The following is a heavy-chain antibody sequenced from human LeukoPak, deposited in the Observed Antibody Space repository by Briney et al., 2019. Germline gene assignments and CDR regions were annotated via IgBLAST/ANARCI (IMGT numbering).Heavy chain of an antibody. CDR1: GFTVSSNY. D-gene: IGHD3-16*01. V-gene: IGHV3-53*01. CDR3: AKHAFHAYYYYMDV. CDR2: IYSGGST. Sequence: GGSLRLSCAASGFTVSSNYMSWVRQAPGKGLEWVSVIYSGGSTYYADSVKGRFTISRDNSKNTLYLQMNSLRAEDTAVYYCAKHAFHAYYYYMDVWGKGTTVTVSS. J-gene: IGHJ6*03.